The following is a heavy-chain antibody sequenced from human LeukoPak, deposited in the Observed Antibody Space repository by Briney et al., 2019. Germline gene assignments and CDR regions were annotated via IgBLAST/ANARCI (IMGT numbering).Heavy chain of an antibody. V-gene: IGHV4-59*01. CDR3: ARDGSGSSFDY. J-gene: IGHJ4*02. CDR2: IHYSGST. Sequence: PSETLSLTCTVSGGSITSYYWSWIRQPPGKGLEWIGYIHYSGSTNYKSSLKSRVTISVDTSKNQFSLKLSSVTAADTAVYYCARDGSGSSFDYWGQGTLVTVSS. D-gene: IGHD1-26*01. CDR1: GGSITSYY.